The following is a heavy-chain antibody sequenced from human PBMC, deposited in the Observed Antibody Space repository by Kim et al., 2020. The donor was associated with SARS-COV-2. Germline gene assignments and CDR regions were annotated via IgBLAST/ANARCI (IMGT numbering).Heavy chain of an antibody. D-gene: IGHD3-10*01. CDR1: GFTFSSYA. CDR3: AQSPRFGGPQWYFDY. V-gene: IGHV3-23*01. CDR2: ISVNGGDT. J-gene: IGHJ4*01. Sequence: GGSLRLSCAASGFTFSSYAMTWVRQAPGKGLEWVSAISVNGGDTYYADSVKGRFTISRDNSKNTLYLQMYTLRAEDTAGYYCAQSPRFGGPQWYFDYWG.